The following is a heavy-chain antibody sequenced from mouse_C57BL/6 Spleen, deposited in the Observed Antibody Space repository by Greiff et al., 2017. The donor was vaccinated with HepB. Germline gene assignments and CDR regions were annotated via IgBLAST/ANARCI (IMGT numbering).Heavy chain of an antibody. J-gene: IGHJ2*01. CDR1: GYSFTGYY. D-gene: IGHD1-1*01. CDR2: INPSTGGT. CDR3: ARKLYGFDY. Sequence: VHVKQSGPELVKPGASVKISCKASGYSFTGYYMNWVKQSPEKSLEWIGEINPSTGGTTYNQKFKAKATLTVDKSSSTAYMQLKSLTSEDSAVYYCARKLYGFDYWGQGTTLTVSS. V-gene: IGHV1-42*01.